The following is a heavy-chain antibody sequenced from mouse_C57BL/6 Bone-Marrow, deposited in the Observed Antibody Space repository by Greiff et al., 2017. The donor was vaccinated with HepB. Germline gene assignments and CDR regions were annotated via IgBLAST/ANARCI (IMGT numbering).Heavy chain of an antibody. CDR3: ARLHYDYAWFAY. CDR2: IYPGSGST. CDR1: GYTFTSYW. V-gene: IGHV1-55*01. D-gene: IGHD2-4*01. Sequence: QVQLQQPGAELVKPGASVKMSCKASGYTFTSYWITWVKQRPGQGLEWIGDIYPGSGSTNYNEKFKSKATLTVDTSSSTAYMQLSSLTSEDSAFYYCARLHYDYAWFAYWGQGTLVTVSA. J-gene: IGHJ3*01.